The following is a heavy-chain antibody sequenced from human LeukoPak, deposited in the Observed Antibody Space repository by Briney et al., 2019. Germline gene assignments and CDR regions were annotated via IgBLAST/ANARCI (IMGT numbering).Heavy chain of an antibody. Sequence: PSETLSLTCAVYGGSFSGYYWNWIRQPPGKGLEWIGYISYSGSTNYNPSLKSRVTISVDTSKNQFSLNLSSVTEADTAVYYCARAPVTGSGIYWGQGTLVTVSS. CDR1: GGSFSGYY. CDR3: ARAPVTGSGIY. V-gene: IGHV4-34*11. J-gene: IGHJ4*02. CDR2: ISYSGST. D-gene: IGHD6-19*01.